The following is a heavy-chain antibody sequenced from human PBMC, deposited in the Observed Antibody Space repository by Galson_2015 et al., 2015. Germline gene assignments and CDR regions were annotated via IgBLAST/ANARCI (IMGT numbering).Heavy chain of an antibody. CDR1: GFTFSSYD. CDR3: ASSSSIAAAGFDY. J-gene: IGHJ4*02. D-gene: IGHD6-13*01. V-gene: IGHV3-48*03. CDR2: ISSSGSTI. Sequence: SLRLSCAASGFTFSSYDMNWVRQAPGQGLEWVSYISSSGSTIYYADSVKGRFTISRDNAKNSLYLQMNSLRTEDTAVYYCASSSSIAAAGFDYWGQGTLVTVSS.